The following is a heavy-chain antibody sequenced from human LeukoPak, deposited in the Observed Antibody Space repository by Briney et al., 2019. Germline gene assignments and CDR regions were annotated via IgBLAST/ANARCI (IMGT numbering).Heavy chain of an antibody. CDR1: GFTFDDYA. D-gene: IGHD1-7*01. CDR3: AREGTSSTENAFDI. Sequence: GGSLRLSCAASGFTFDDYAMHWVRQAPGKGLEWVSVIYSGGSTYYADSVKGRFTISRDNSKNTLYLQMNSLRAEDTAVYYCAREGTSSTENAFDIWGQGTMVTVSS. V-gene: IGHV3-66*01. J-gene: IGHJ3*02. CDR2: IYSGGST.